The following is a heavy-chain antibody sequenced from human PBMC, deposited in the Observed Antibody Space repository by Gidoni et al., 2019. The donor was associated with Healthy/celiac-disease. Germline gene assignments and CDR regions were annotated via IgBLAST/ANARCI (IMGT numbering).Heavy chain of an antibody. CDR2: ISSSGSTI. CDR3: ARDPVVPAAIVSHYYYGMDV. D-gene: IGHD2-2*01. CDR1: GFHVSSYE. V-gene: IGHV3-48*03. J-gene: IGHJ6*02. Sequence: EVQLVESGVGLVQPGGSLRRSCAASGFHVSSYEMNWVRQAPGKGLEWVSYISSSGSTIYYADSVKGRFTISRDNAKNSLYLQMNSLRAEDTAVYYCARDPVVPAAIVSHYYYGMDVWGQGTTVTVSS.